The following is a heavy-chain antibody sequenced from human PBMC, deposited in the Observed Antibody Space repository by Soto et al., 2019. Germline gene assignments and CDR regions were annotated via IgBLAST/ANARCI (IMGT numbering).Heavy chain of an antibody. CDR3: AISSGYYYTGFDY. V-gene: IGHV4-34*01. CDR2: INHSGST. Sequence: PSETLSLTWAVYGGSFSGYYWIWIRQPPGKGLEWIGEINHSGSTNYNPSLKSRVTISVDTSKNQFSLKLSSVTAADTAVYYCAISSGYYYTGFDYWGQGTLVTVSS. J-gene: IGHJ4*02. D-gene: IGHD3-22*01. CDR1: GGSFSGYY.